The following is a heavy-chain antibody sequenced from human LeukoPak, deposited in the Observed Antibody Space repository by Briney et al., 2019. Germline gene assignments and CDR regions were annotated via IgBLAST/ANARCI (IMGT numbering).Heavy chain of an antibody. CDR3: PKDSVKYYDRSSYRFFYS. V-gene: IGHV3-23*01. D-gene: IGHD3-22*01. Sequence: GGSLRLSCAASGFTFSSYAMSWVRQAPGKGLEWVSAISGSGGSTYYADSVKGRFTISRDNSKNTLYLQMNRMSGDDTAVYYCPKDSVKYYDRSSYRFFYSWGQGTLVTVSP. CDR2: ISGSGGST. CDR1: GFTFSSYA. J-gene: IGHJ4*02.